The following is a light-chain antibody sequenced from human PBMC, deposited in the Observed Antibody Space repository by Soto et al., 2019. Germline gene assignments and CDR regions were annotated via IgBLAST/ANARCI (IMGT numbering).Light chain of an antibody. Sequence: SLLTQPPSVSGAPGQMVTISCPGSSSNIGSTYDVQWYQQLPGTAPKLLIHGNTNRPSGVPDRFSGSKSGTSASLAITGLQADDEADYYCQSYDDSLSVHYVFGTGTKVTVL. CDR2: GNT. V-gene: IGLV1-40*01. CDR3: QSYDDSLSVHYV. J-gene: IGLJ1*01. CDR1: SSNIGSTYD.